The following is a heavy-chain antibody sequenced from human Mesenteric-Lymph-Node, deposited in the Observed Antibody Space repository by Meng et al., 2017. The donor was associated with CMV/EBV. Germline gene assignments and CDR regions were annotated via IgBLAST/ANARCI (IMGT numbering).Heavy chain of an antibody. CDR2: IYDSAIT. J-gene: IGHJ5*02. Sequence: SETLSLTCTVSGGSFSGYYWSWVRQPPGKGLERIGYIYDSAITNYNPSLKSRVTISVDTSKNQFSLKLNSVTAADTAVYYCASLWGSGYDYAFDPWGQGTLVTVSS. D-gene: IGHD5-12*01. CDR3: ASLWGSGYDYAFDP. V-gene: IGHV4-59*01. CDR1: GGSFSGYY.